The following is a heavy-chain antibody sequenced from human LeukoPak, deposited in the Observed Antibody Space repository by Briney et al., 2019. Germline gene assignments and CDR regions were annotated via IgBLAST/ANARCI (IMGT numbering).Heavy chain of an antibody. CDR2: ISYDGSNK. CDR1: GFTFSSYA. J-gene: IGHJ3*02. Sequence: GRSLRLSCAASGFTFSSYAMHWVRQAPGKGLEWVAVISYDGSNKYYADSVKGRFTISRDNSKNTLYLQMNSLRAEDTAVYYCAREAQIFQQLDWKNAFDIWGQGTMVTVSS. D-gene: IGHD6-13*01. CDR3: AREAQIFQQLDWKNAFDI. V-gene: IGHV3-30-3*01.